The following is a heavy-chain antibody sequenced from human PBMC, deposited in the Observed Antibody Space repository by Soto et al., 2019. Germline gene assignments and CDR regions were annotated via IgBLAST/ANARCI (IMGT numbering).Heavy chain of an antibody. CDR3: ARATGTLRSRNCDY. CDR1: GGSISTVGHY. CDR2: IYPTGST. J-gene: IGHJ4*02. V-gene: IGHV4-31*03. Sequence: SETLSLTCSVSGGSISTVGHYWTWIRQPPGKGLEWIGSIYPTGSTYYSKSLRSRLTMSVDTSKSQFSLRLSSVTAADTAVYYCARATGTLRSRNCDYWGQGSLVTVSS. D-gene: IGHD1-1*01.